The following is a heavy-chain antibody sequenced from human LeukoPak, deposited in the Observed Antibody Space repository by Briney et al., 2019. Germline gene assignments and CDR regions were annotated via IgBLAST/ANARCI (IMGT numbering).Heavy chain of an antibody. D-gene: IGHD3-22*01. CDR3: ARQGDYYDSSGYYYFDY. CDR1: GGSISSYY. CDR2: IYYSGST. J-gene: IGHJ4*02. V-gene: IGHV4-59*08. Sequence: PSQTLSLTCTVSGGSISSYYWSWIRQPPGKGLEWIGYIYYSGSTNYNPSLKSRVTISVDTSKNQFSLKLSSVTAADTAVYYCARQGDYYDSSGYYYFDYWGQGTLVTVSS.